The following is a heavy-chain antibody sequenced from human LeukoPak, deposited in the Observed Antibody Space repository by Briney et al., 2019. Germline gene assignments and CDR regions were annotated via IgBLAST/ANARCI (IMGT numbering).Heavy chain of an antibody. Sequence: SETLSLTCTVSGGSISSYYWSWIRQPPGKGLEWIGYIYYSGSTNYNPSLKSRVTMSVDTSKNQFSLKLTSVTAADTAVYYCAKDLSRYCSGGSCYEEVWFDYWGQGTLVTVSS. V-gene: IGHV4-59*01. J-gene: IGHJ4*02. CDR1: GGSISSYY. D-gene: IGHD2-15*01. CDR2: IYYSGST. CDR3: AKDLSRYCSGGSCYEEVWFDY.